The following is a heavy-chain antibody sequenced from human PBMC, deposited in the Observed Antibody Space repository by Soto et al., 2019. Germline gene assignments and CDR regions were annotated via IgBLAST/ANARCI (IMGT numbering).Heavy chain of an antibody. CDR2: ISAYNGNT. CDR1: GYTFTSYG. Sequence: ASVTVSCQASGYTFTSYGISWVRQAPGQGLEWMGWISAYNGNTNYAQKLQGRVTMTTDTSTSTAYMELRSLRSDDTAVYYCARFSSGWSYAFDIWGQGTMVTVSS. CDR3: ARFSSGWSYAFDI. J-gene: IGHJ3*02. V-gene: IGHV1-18*01. D-gene: IGHD6-19*01.